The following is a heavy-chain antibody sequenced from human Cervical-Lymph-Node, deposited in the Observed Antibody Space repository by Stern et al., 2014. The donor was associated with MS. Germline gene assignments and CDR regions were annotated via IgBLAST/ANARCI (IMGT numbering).Heavy chain of an antibody. V-gene: IGHV1-2*04. CDR2: INPNSGGT. D-gene: IGHD1-26*01. Sequence: QLVQSGAEVKKPGASVKVSCKASGYTFTGYYMHWVRQAPGQGLEWLGWINPNSGGTNYAQKFQGWVTMTRDTSISTAYMELSRLRSDDTAVYYCAREKAGSYYGMDVWGQGTTVTVSS. CDR3: AREKAGSYYGMDV. J-gene: IGHJ6*02. CDR1: GYTFTGYY.